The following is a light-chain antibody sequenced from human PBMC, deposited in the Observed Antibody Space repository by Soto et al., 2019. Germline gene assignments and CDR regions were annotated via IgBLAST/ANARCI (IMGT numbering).Light chain of an antibody. V-gene: IGLV2-14*01. J-gene: IGLJ1*01. CDR2: DVS. CDR1: SSDVGGYNY. CDR3: SSYTSSSTYV. Sequence: QSALTQPASVSGSPGQSITIACTGTSSDVGGYNYVSWYQQYPGKAPRLVISDVSNRPSGVSNRFSGSKSGNSASLTISGLQAEDEADSYCSSYTSSSTYVFGTGTKVTVL.